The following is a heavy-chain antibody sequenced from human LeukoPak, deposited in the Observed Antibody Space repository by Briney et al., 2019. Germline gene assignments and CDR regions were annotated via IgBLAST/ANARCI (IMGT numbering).Heavy chain of an antibody. CDR3: ARVTGYMIEDYFDY. D-gene: IGHD3-22*01. J-gene: IGHJ4*02. V-gene: IGHV4-59*01. Sequence: SETLSLTCTVSGGPIRSYYWTWIRQPPGEGLEWIGHIYYTGSTTYNPSLKSRVTISVDTSKNQLSLKLTSVTAADTAVYYCARVTGYMIEDYFDYWGQGTLVTVSS. CDR1: GGPIRSYY. CDR2: IYYTGST.